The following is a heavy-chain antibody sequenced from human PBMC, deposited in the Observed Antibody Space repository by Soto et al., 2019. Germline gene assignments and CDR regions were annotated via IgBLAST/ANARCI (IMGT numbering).Heavy chain of an antibody. CDR2: IYYSGST. Sequence: TSETLSLTCTVSGGSISSSSYYWGWIRQPPGKGLEWIGSIYYSGSTYYNPSLKSRVTISVDTSKNQFSLKLSSLTAADTAVYYCASTSSSWYRYYYGMDVWGQGTTVTVSS. CDR1: GGSISSSSYY. V-gene: IGHV4-39*01. J-gene: IGHJ6*02. D-gene: IGHD6-13*01. CDR3: ASTSSSWYRYYYGMDV.